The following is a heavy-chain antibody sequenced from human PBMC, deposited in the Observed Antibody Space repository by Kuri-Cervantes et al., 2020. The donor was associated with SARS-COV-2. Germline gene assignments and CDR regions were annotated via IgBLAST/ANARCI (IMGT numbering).Heavy chain of an antibody. CDR2: IYYNGST. CDR3: ARQMMSSITIFGVVITRNWFDP. Sequence: SETLSLTCTVSGGSISSSSYYWGWIRQPPGKGLEWIGSIYYNGSTYYNPSLKSRVTISVDTPKNQFSLKLSSVTAADTAVYYCARQMMSSITIFGVVITRNWFDPWGQGTLVTVSS. J-gene: IGHJ5*02. CDR1: GGSISSSSYY. V-gene: IGHV4-39*01. D-gene: IGHD3-3*01.